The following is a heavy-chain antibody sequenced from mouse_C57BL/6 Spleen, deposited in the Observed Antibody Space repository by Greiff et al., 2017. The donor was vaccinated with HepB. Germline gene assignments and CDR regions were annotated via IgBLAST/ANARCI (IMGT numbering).Heavy chain of an antibody. Sequence: QVQLQQPGTELVKPGASVKLSCKASGYTFTSYWMHWVKQRPGQGLEWIGNINPSNGGTNYNEKFKSKATLTVDKSSSTAYMQISSLTSEDSAVYYCARKLLRDYYAMDYWGQGTSVTVSS. D-gene: IGHD1-1*01. CDR1: GYTFTSYW. CDR2: INPSNGGT. J-gene: IGHJ4*01. CDR3: ARKLLRDYYAMDY. V-gene: IGHV1-53*01.